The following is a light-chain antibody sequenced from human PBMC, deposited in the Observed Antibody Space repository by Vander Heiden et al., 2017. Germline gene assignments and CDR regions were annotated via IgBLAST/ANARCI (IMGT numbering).Light chain of an antibody. V-gene: IGLV1-44*01. CDR2: TNN. CDR3: VAWDDSLNGVV. Sequence: SFLPHPPSPSGPPGQRVTISCSGSSSNIGNNSVYWYQQLPGTAPKLLIYTNNQRPSGVPDRFSGSKSGTSASLAISGLQSEDEADYYCVAWDDSLNGVVFGGGTKLTVL. CDR1: SSNIGNNS. J-gene: IGLJ2*01.